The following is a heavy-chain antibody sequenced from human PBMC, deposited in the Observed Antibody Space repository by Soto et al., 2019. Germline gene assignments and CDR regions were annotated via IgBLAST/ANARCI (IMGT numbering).Heavy chain of an antibody. J-gene: IGHJ3*01. V-gene: IGHV1-3*01. CDR1: GYTFCSYG. CDR2: INVGNGGT. CDR3: ARQDAFDV. Sequence: ASVKVSCKASGYTFCSYGMHWVRQAPGERLEWMGRINVGNGGTAYSQKFRPRVTITRDTTASTAYMELNSLISEDTAVYYCARQDAFDVWGQGTMVTVSS.